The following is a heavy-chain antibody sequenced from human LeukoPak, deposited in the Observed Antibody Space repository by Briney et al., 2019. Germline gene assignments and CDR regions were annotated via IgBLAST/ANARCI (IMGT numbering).Heavy chain of an antibody. CDR3: ARDNYGGNSSYYYYGMDV. CDR2: IYSDGGT. D-gene: IGHD4-23*01. CDR1: GFTVSNSY. J-gene: IGHJ6*02. V-gene: IGHV3-53*01. Sequence: GGSLRLSCVASGFTVSNSYMSWVRQAPGKGLEWVSVIYSDGGTFYSDSVKGRFTISRDYSKSTLYLQMNSLRADDTAVYYCARDNYGGNSSYYYYGMDVWGQGTTVTVSS.